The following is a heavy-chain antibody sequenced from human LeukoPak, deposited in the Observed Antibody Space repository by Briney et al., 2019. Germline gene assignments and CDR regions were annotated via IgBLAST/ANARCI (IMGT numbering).Heavy chain of an antibody. CDR1: GYSISSGYY. CDR2: IYHSGST. D-gene: IGHD7-27*01. Sequence: PSETLSLTCTVSGYSISSGYYWGWIRQPPGKGLEWIGSIYHSGSTYYNPSLKSRVTISVDTSKNQFSLKLSSVTAADTAVYYCARDTGEYYYYYYMDVWGKGTTVTVSS. J-gene: IGHJ6*03. V-gene: IGHV4-38-2*02. CDR3: ARDTGEYYYYYYMDV.